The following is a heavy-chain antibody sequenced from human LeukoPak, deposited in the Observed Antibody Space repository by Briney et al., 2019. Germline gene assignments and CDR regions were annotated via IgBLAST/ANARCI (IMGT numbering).Heavy chain of an antibody. V-gene: IGHV1-8*01. CDR1: VYTFTGYD. Sequence: GASVKVSCKASVYTFTGYDINWVRQAPGQGLEWMRWMNPNTGNTGYAQKFRGRVTMTRNTSISTASMELSSLTSEDTAVYYCARGAPGSHCSGGSCPYFDYWGQGTLVSVSS. CDR2: MNPNTGNT. CDR3: ARGAPGSHCSGGSCPYFDY. J-gene: IGHJ4*02. D-gene: IGHD2-15*01.